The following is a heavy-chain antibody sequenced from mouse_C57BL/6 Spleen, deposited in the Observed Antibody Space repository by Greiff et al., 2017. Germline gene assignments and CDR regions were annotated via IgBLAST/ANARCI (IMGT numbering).Heavy chain of an antibody. J-gene: IGHJ2*01. CDR1: GYTFTSYW. V-gene: IGHV1-52*01. Sequence: QVKLQQPGAELVRPGSSVKLSCKASGYTFTSYWMHWVKQRPIQGLEWIGNIDPSDSETHYTPKFKDKATMTVDKSSNTAYMQLSSLTSEDSAVYYCARVGGLRGFDYWGQGTTLTVSS. CDR3: ARVGGLRGFDY. CDR2: IDPSDSET. D-gene: IGHD2-4*01.